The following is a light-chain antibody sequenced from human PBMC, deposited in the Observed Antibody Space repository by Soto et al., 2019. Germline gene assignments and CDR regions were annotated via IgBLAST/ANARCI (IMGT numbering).Light chain of an antibody. V-gene: IGLV6-57*03. J-gene: IGLJ3*02. Sequence: NFMLTQPHSVSESPGKTVTISCTRSSGSIASNYVQWYQQRPGSAPTTVIYEDNQRPSGVPDRFSGSIDSSSNSASLTTSGLKTEDEADYYCQSYDSSNCWVFGGGTKLTVL. CDR1: SGSIASNY. CDR3: QSYDSSNCWV. CDR2: EDN.